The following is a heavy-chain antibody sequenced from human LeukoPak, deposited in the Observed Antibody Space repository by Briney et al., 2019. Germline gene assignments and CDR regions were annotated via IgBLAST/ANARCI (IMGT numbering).Heavy chain of an antibody. J-gene: IGHJ4*02. Sequence: ASVKVSCKASGYTFTSYGISWVRQAPGQGLEWMGWISAYNGNTNYAQRLQGRVTLTTDTSTSTAYMELRSLRSDDTAVYYSARDALSRGLSPFDYWGQGTLVTVSS. CDR1: GYTFTSYG. V-gene: IGHV1-18*01. D-gene: IGHD3-16*02. CDR2: ISAYNGNT. CDR3: ARDALSRGLSPFDY.